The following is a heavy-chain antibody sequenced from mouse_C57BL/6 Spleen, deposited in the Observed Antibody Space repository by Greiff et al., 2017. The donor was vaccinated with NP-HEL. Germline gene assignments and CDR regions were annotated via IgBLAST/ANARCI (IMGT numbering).Heavy chain of an antibody. CDR1: GFNIKDYY. J-gene: IGHJ3*01. V-gene: IGHV14-2*01. CDR2: IDPEDGET. CDR3: ASYYGSSYVPAWFAY. D-gene: IGHD1-1*01. Sequence: EVKVVESGAELVKPGASVKLSCTASGFNIKDYYMHWVKQRTEQGLEWIGRIDPEDGETKYAPKFQGKATITADTSSNTAYLQLSSLTSEDTAVYYCASYYGSSYVPAWFAYWGQGTLVTVSA.